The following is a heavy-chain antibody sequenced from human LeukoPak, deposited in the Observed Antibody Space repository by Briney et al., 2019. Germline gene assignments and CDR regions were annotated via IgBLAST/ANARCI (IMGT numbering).Heavy chain of an antibody. D-gene: IGHD3-10*01. CDR2: ISAYNGNT. Sequence: ASVKVSCKASGYAFTSYGISWVRQAPGQGLEWMGWISAYNGNTNYAQKLQGRVTMTTDTSTSTAYMELRSLSSDDTAVYYCARDLGLLWFGESYYGMDVWGQGTTVTVSS. CDR1: GYAFTSYG. CDR3: ARDLGLLWFGESYYGMDV. V-gene: IGHV1-18*01. J-gene: IGHJ6*02.